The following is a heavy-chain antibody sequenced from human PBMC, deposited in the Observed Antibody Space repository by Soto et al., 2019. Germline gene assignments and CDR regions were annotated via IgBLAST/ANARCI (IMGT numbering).Heavy chain of an antibody. J-gene: IGHJ4*02. CDR2: ISGSGGST. Sequence: EVQLLESGGGLVQPRGSLRLSCAASGFTFSSYAMSWVRQAPGKGLEWVSAISGSGGSTYYADSVKGRFTISRDNSKNTLYLQMNSLRAEDTAVYYCATTSGDSSGYYRGYWGQGTLVTVSS. CDR3: ATTSGDSSGYYRGY. D-gene: IGHD3-22*01. V-gene: IGHV3-23*01. CDR1: GFTFSSYA.